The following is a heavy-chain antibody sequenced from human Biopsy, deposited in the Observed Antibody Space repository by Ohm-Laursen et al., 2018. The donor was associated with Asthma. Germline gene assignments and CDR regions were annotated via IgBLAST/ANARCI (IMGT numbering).Heavy chain of an antibody. J-gene: IGHJ4*02. CDR3: ARFKRGYSYGYAGVFDY. CDR1: GFTFRTYS. V-gene: IGHV3-21*01. CDR2: ISSSSSYI. D-gene: IGHD5-18*01. Sequence: SLRLSCSAPGFTFRTYSMSWVRQAPGKGLEWVSSISSSSSYIYYADSVKGRFTISRDNAKNSLYLQMNSLRDEDTAVYYCARFKRGYSYGYAGVFDYWGQGTLVTVSS.